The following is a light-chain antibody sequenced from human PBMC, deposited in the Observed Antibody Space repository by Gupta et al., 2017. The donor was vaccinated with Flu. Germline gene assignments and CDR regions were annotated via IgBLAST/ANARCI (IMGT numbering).Light chain of an antibody. Sequence: ERVILSCRASQTVGSSLAWYQQRPGQAPRLLIYATSFRATDIPARFSGSGSGTDFTLTINSLQSEDFALYYCQHYNSWPFTFGPGTKVDFK. J-gene: IGKJ3*01. CDR2: ATS. CDR3: QHYNSWPFT. V-gene: IGKV3-15*01. CDR1: QTVGSS.